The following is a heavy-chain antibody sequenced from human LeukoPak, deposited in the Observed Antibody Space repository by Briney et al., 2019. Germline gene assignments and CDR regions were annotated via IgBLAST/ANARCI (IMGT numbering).Heavy chain of an antibody. CDR1: GGTFSSYA. CDR2: IIPIFGTA. Sequence: ASVKVSCKASGGTFSSYAISWVRQAPGQGLEWMGRIIPIFGTANYAQKFQGRVTITTDESTSTAYMELSSLRSEDTAVYYCARAISSSWYEYYFDYWGQGTLVTVSS. D-gene: IGHD6-13*01. V-gene: IGHV1-69*05. J-gene: IGHJ4*02. CDR3: ARAISSSWYEYYFDY.